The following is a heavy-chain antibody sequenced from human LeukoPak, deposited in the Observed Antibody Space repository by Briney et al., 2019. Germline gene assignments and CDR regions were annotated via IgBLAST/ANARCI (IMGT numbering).Heavy chain of an antibody. CDR3: ARAAAGTDY. D-gene: IGHD6-13*01. V-gene: IGHV4-59*01. CDR2: ISHSGTT. Sequence: SETLSLTCTVSGGSISSYYWNWIRQPPGKGLEWIGYISHSGTTNYSPSLKSRVTISVDTSKNQLSLKLSSVTAADTAVHYCARAAAGTDYWGQGTLVTVSS. CDR1: GGSISSYY. J-gene: IGHJ4*02.